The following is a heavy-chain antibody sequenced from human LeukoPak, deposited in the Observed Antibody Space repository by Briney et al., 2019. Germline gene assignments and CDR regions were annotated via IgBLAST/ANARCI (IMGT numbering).Heavy chain of an antibody. V-gene: IGHV3-21*01. CDR1: GFTFSSSN. CDR3: ARDVSYGYGSFDY. J-gene: IGHJ4*02. CDR2: ISSSSSYI. D-gene: IGHD5-18*01. Sequence: PGGSLRLSCEASGFTFSSSNMNWVRQAPGKGLEWVSSISSSSSYIYYADSVKGRFTISRDNAKNSLYLQMNSLRAEDTAVYYCARDVSYGYGSFDYWGQGTLVTVSS.